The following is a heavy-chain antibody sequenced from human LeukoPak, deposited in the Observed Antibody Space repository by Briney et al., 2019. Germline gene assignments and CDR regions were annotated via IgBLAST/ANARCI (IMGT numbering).Heavy chain of an antibody. CDR2: MNPNSGNT. CDR1: GYTFTSYG. CDR3: ARTCSGTSCSDFDY. D-gene: IGHD2-2*01. V-gene: IGHV1-8*02. Sequence: ASVKVSCKASGYTFTSYGISWVRQAPGQGLEWMGWMNPNSGNTGYAQKFQGRVTMTRDTSIGTAYMELSSLRSEDTAVYYCARTCSGTSCSDFDYWGQGTLVTVSS. J-gene: IGHJ4*02.